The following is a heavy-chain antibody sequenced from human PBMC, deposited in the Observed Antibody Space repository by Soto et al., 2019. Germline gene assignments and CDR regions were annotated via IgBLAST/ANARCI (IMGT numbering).Heavy chain of an antibody. J-gene: IGHJ4*02. D-gene: IGHD1-26*01. CDR3: ARGGGSDSFDY. V-gene: IGHV4-30-2*01. Sequence: ASETLSLTCTVSGASITFGGYSWSWLRQTPGKGLEWIGYINHLETTFYNPSFESRLTLSIDRAKNQFSLKLHSMSAADRAVYFCARGGGSDSFDYWGQGILVTVSS. CDR2: INHLETT. CDR1: GASITFGGYS.